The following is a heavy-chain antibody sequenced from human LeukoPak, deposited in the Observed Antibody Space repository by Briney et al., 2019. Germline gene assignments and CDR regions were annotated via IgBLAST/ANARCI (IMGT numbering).Heavy chain of an antibody. CDR2: ITSSGGGT. CDR1: GFTFSSYA. J-gene: IGHJ4*02. V-gene: IGHV3-23*01. D-gene: IGHD1-1*01. CDR3: ARRGTVYFYAY. Sequence: GGSLRLSCAASGFTFSSYAMTWVRQAPGRGLEWVSGITSSGGGTYYADSVKGRFTISRDNSKNTLYLQMNSLRAEDTALDYGARRGTVYFYAYWGQGTLVTVSS.